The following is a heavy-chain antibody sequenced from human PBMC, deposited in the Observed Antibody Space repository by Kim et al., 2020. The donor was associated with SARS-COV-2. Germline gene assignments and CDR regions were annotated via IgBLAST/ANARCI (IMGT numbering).Heavy chain of an antibody. J-gene: IGHJ6*02. CDR1: GGTFSSYA. D-gene: IGHD5-12*01. CDR3: ARTSERVATIIYYGMDV. CDR2: IIPIFGTA. V-gene: IGHV1-69*13. Sequence: SVKVSCKASGGTFSSYAISWVRQAPGQGLEWMGGIIPIFGTANYAQKFQGRVTITADESTSTAYMELSSLRSEDTAVYYCARTSERVATIIYYGMDVWGQGTTVTVSS.